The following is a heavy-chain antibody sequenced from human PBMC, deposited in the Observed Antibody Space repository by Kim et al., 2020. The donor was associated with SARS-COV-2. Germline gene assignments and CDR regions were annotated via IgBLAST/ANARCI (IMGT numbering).Heavy chain of an antibody. V-gene: IGHV1-69*13. J-gene: IGHJ6*02. CDR2: IIPIFGTA. CDR3: AVGAYCSSTSCYPDERLYYYYYYGMDV. Sequence: SVKVSCKASGGTFSSYAISWVRQAPGQGLEWMGGIIPIFGTANYAQKFQGRVTITADESTSTAYMELSSLRSEDTAVYYCAVGAYCSSTSCYPDERLYYYYYYGMDVWGQGTTVTVSS. D-gene: IGHD2-2*01. CDR1: GGTFSSYA.